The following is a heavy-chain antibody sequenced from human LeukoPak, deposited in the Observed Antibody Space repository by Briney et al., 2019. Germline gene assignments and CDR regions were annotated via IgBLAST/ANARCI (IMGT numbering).Heavy chain of an antibody. CDR1: GFTFTSSA. J-gene: IGHJ4*02. CDR2: IVAVSGNT. V-gene: IGHV1-58*01. CDR3: AAVYSGSYYGDY. Sequence: TSVKVSCKASGFTFTSSAVQWVRQARGQRLEWIGWIVAVSGNTNYAQKFQERVTITRDMSTSTAYMELSSLRSEDTAVYYCAAVYSGSYYGDYWGQGTLVTVSS. D-gene: IGHD1-26*01.